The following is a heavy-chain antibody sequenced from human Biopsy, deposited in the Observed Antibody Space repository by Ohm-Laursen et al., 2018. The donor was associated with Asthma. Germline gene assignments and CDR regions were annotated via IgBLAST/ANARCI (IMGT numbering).Heavy chain of an antibody. CDR3: ARTTYGDDGFDP. D-gene: IGHD4-17*01. J-gene: IGHJ5*02. V-gene: IGHV4-31*02. CDR1: GGSINIGDYY. CDR2: IYYSGST. Sequence: TLSLTCTVSGGSINIGDYYWSWIRQHPVTGLEWFGYIYYSGSTYYNPSLKSRVSISLDTSKNQFSLSLTSVTAADTAVYYCARTTYGDDGFDPWGQGTLVTVSS.